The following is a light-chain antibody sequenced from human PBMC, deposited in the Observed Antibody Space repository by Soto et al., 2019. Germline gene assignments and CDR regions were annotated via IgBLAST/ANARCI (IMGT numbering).Light chain of an antibody. CDR1: QSVFSNSNNKKY. CDR3: QQYYSTPVT. V-gene: IGKV4-1*01. CDR2: WAS. Sequence: DIVMTQSADSLAVSLGERATINCKSSQSVFSNSNNKKYLAWYQQKPGQPPKLLIHWASIRESGVPDRFSGSGSGTDFTLTINSLQAEDVAVYYCQQYYSTPVTFGQGTKVDIK. J-gene: IGKJ1*01.